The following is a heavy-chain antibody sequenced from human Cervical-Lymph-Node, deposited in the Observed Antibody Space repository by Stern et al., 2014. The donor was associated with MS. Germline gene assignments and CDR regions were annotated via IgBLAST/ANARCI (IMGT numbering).Heavy chain of an antibody. CDR3: AKSTVTSLSDY. CDR2: ISGSGGST. V-gene: IGHV3-23*04. D-gene: IGHD4-17*01. J-gene: IGHJ4*02. Sequence: EVQLVESGGGLVQPGGSLRLSCAASGFTFSRYAMSWVRQAPGKGLEWVSAISGSGGSTHYADAVKGRVTIPHANSKNTLYLQINSLRAEDTAVYYCAKSTVTSLSDYWGQGTLVTVSS. CDR1: GFTFSRYA.